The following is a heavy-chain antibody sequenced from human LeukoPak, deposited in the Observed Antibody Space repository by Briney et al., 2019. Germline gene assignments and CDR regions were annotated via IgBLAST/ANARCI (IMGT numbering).Heavy chain of an antibody. CDR1: GGSFTGYY. Sequence: SETLSLTCAVSGGSFTGYYWSWIRQPPGMGLEWIGEINHSGSTIYNPSLKSRVTILLDTSKNQFSLKLTSVTAADTAVYFCATDPGYCSGGRCYGGWFDPWGQGTLVTVSS. V-gene: IGHV4-34*01. D-gene: IGHD2-15*01. CDR3: ATDPGYCSGGRCYGGWFDP. CDR2: INHSGST. J-gene: IGHJ5*02.